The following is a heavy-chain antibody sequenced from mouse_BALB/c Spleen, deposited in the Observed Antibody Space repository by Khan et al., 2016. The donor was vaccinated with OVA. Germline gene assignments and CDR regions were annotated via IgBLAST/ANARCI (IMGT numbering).Heavy chain of an antibody. J-gene: IGHJ2*01. D-gene: IGHD1-1*01. Sequence: VQLQQSGPELVKPGASVKISCKASGFSFTDYFIHWVMQSHGKSLEWIGRINPHIGETSYSQKFQGKATLTVDASSSTAHMKLRSLASEDSAVDYCASIYGNHFDYWGQGTTVTVSA. CDR3: ASIYGNHFDY. CDR2: INPHIGET. CDR1: GFSFTDYF. V-gene: IGHV1-20*02.